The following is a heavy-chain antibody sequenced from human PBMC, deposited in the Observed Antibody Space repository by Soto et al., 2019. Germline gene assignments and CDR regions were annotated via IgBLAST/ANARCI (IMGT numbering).Heavy chain of an antibody. CDR3: ANIEAKYYDILTGYYDLDY. Sequence: GGSLRLSCAASGFTFSSYAMSWVRQAPGKGLEWVSAISGSGGSTYYADSVKGRFTISRDNSKNTLYLQMNSLRAEDTAVYYCANIEAKYYDILTGYYDLDYWGQGTLVTVSS. CDR2: ISGSGGST. J-gene: IGHJ4*02. CDR1: GFTFSSYA. V-gene: IGHV3-23*01. D-gene: IGHD3-9*01.